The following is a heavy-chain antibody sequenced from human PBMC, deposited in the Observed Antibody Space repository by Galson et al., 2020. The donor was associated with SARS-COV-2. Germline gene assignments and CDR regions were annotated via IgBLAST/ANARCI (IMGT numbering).Heavy chain of an antibody. CDR1: GFTFNNYG. V-gene: IGHV3-30*18. D-gene: IGHD3-10*02. Sequence: GGSLRLSCAASGFTFNNYGMHWVRQAPGKGLEWVAVISYEGSNKYYADPVRGRFFISRDNSKNTLYLQMDSLRPEDTAVYYCAKRPKVFEVWPYGMDVWGQGTTVTVSS. CDR2: ISYEGSNK. J-gene: IGHJ6*02. CDR3: AKRPKVFEVWPYGMDV.